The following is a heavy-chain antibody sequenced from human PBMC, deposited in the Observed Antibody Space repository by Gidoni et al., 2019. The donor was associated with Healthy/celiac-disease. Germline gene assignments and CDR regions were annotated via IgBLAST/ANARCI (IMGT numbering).Heavy chain of an antibody. D-gene: IGHD5-12*01. CDR2: ISGSGGST. CDR1: GFPFSSYA. CDR3: AKPLGGSYSGYDYFDY. V-gene: IGHV3-23*01. Sequence: EVQLLESGGGLVQPGGSLRLSCAASGFPFSSYAMSWVRQAPGKGLEWVSAISGSGGSTYYVDSVKGRFTISRDNSKNTLYLQMNSLRAEDTAVYYCAKPLGGSYSGYDYFDYWGQGTLVTVSS. J-gene: IGHJ4*02.